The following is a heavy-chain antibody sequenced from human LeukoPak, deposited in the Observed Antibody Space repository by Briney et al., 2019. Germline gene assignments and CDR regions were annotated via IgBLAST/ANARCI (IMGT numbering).Heavy chain of an antibody. V-gene: IGHV3-48*03. D-gene: IGHD5-12*01. Sequence: PGGSLRLSCVASGFTFTNHEMNCVREALGKGVEWVSYITTSGSTIYYAESVKGRFTISRDNAKNSLYLQMNSRRAEDTAVYYCVRDRDIAYLRADFWGQGTLVTVSS. CDR1: GFTFTNHE. J-gene: IGHJ4*02. CDR2: ITTSGSTI. CDR3: VRDRDIAYLRADF.